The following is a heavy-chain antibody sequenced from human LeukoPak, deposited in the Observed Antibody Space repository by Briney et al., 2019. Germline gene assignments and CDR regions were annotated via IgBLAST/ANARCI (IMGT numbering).Heavy chain of an antibody. V-gene: IGHV3-48*02. J-gene: IGHJ6*02. Sequence: PGGSLRLSCAASGFTFSSYSMNWVRQAPGKGLEWVSYISSSSSTIYYADSVKGRFTISRDNAKNSLYLQMNSLRDEDTAVYYCARERPVLRFLEWPPLDVWGQGTTVTVSS. CDR1: GFTFSSYS. CDR3: ARERPVLRFLEWPPLDV. D-gene: IGHD3-3*01. CDR2: ISSSSSTI.